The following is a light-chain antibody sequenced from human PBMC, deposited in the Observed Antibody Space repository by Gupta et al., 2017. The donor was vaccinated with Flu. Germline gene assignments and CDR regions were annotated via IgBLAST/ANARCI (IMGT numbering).Light chain of an antibody. J-gene: IGKJ1*01. CDR3: QNYNSYFST. V-gene: IGKV1-5*03. CDR1: QSINTW. CDR2: KAS. Sequence: DIQMTQSPSTLSASVGDRVTITCRASQSINTWLAWYQQKQGKAPKLLIYKASSLETAVPSRVSASGSGTEFTLTISSLQPDDFATYYCQNYNSYFSTFGQGTKVEIK.